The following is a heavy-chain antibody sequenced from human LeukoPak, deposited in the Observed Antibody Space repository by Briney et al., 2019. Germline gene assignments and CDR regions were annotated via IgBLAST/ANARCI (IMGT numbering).Heavy chain of an antibody. Sequence: ASVKVSCKASGYTFTSYGISWVRQAPGQGLEWMGWISAYNGNTNYAQKPQGRVTMTTVTSTSTAYMELRSLRSDDTAVYYCARDSVGRYHDFWSGYLGGYYGMDVWGQGTTVTVSS. D-gene: IGHD3-3*01. V-gene: IGHV1-18*01. CDR3: ARDSVGRYHDFWSGYLGGYYGMDV. CDR1: GYTFTSYG. CDR2: ISAYNGNT. J-gene: IGHJ6*02.